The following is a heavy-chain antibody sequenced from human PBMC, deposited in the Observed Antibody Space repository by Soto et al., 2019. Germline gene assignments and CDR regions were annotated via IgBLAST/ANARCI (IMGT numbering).Heavy chain of an antibody. CDR1: GFSLRTSGVG. CDR2: IYWDDDE. CDR3: ARRILDYLVSDY. J-gene: IGHJ4*02. D-gene: IGHD3-3*01. Sequence: SGPTLVNPTQTLTLTCTFSGFSLRTSGVGVGWIRQPPGKALEWLALIYWDDDENYSPSLKSRLSISKDTSKNQVVLTMTNMDPVDTATYYCARRILDYLVSDYWGQGTLVTVSS. V-gene: IGHV2-5*02.